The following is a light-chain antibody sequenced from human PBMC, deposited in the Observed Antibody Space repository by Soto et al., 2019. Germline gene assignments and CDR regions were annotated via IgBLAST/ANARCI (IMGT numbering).Light chain of an antibody. CDR2: GAS. Sequence: EIVMTQSPATQSVSPGERAILSCRASHSVSTALAWYQQKPGQAPRLLIYGASTRATGVPARFSGTGSGTEFTLTISSQQSEDFAVYYCQQYNDRWTFGQGTTVEIK. CDR1: HSVSTA. V-gene: IGKV3-15*01. CDR3: QQYNDRWT. J-gene: IGKJ1*01.